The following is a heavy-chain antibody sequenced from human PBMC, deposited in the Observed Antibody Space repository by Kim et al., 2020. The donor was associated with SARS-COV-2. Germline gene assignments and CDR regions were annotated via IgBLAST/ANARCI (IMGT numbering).Heavy chain of an antibody. CDR1: GFTFSSYW. CDR2: IKQDGSEK. J-gene: IGHJ6*02. CDR3: ARDSALQYYYGMDV. D-gene: IGHD1-26*01. Sequence: GGSLRLSCAASGFTFSSYWMSWVRQAPGKGLEWVANIKQDGSEKYYVDSVKGRFTISRDNAKNSLYLQMNSLRAEDTAVYYCARDSALQYYYGMDVWGQGTTVTVSS. V-gene: IGHV3-7*03.